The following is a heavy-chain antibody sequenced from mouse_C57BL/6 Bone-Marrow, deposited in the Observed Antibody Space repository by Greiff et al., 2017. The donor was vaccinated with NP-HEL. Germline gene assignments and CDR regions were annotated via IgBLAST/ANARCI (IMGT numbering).Heavy chain of an antibody. J-gene: IGHJ1*03. Sequence: QVHVKQSGAELVKPGASVKISCKASGYAFSSYWMNWVKQRPGKGLEWIGQIYPGDGDTNYNGKFKGKATLTADKSSSTAYMQLSSLTSEDSAVYFCARGNSWYFDVWGTGTTVTVSS. CDR3: ARGNSWYFDV. CDR1: GYAFSSYW. CDR2: IYPGDGDT. V-gene: IGHV1-80*01.